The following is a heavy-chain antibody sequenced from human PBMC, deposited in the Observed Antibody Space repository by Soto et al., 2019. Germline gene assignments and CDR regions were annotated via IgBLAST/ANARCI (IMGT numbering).Heavy chain of an antibody. CDR1: GGSISSGDYY. CDR3: ARGGEDTAMVGGLYYYYGMDV. J-gene: IGHJ6*02. V-gene: IGHV4-30-4*02. Sequence: SETLSLTCTVSGGSISSGDYYWSWIRQPPGKGLEWIGYIYYSGSTYYNPSLKSRVTISVDTSKNQFSLKLSSVTAADTAVYYCARGGEDTAMVGGLYYYYGMDVWFQGTTVTVS. CDR2: IYYSGST. D-gene: IGHD5-18*01.